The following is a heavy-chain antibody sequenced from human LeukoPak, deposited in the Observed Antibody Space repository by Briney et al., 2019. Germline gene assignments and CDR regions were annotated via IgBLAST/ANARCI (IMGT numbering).Heavy chain of an antibody. V-gene: IGHV3-48*02. CDR3: ARGDGFHHFDY. J-gene: IGHJ4*02. CDR2: ITSSTTNI. CDR1: GFTFSSYS. D-gene: IGHD5-24*01. Sequence: PGGSLRLSCAASGFTFSSYSMNWVRQAPGKGQEWVSFITSSTTNIYYADSVKGRFTISRDNAQDSLYLHMSSLRDEDTAVYYCARGDGFHHFDYWGQGALVTVSS.